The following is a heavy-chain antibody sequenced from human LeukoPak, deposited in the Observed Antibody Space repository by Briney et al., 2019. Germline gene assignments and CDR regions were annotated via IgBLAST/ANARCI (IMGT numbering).Heavy chain of an antibody. D-gene: IGHD2-21*01. J-gene: IGHJ6*02. CDR2: ISSDGRHI. V-gene: IGHV3-30*04. CDR1: GFIFSSYA. CDR3: ARCGGTCSLPSTSAMDV. Sequence: PGRSLRLYCVASGFIFSSYAVHWVRQAPGKGLEWVAVISSDGRHIFYADSVKGRFTISRDNSKNTLYLQMNSLRAEDTALYLCARCGGTCSLPSTSAMDVWGQGTTVTVS.